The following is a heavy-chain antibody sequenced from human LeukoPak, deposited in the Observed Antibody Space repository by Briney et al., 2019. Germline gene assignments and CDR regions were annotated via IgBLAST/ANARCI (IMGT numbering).Heavy chain of an antibody. CDR2: IYYSGST. V-gene: IGHV4-59*01. CDR1: GGSISSYY. CDR3: AREILLWFGEESWFDP. Sequence: SETLSLTCTVSGGSISSYYWSWIRQPPGKGLEWIGYIYYSGSTNYNPSLKSRVTISVDTSKNQFSLKLSSVTAADTAVYYYAREILLWFGEESWFDPWGQGTLVTVSS. J-gene: IGHJ5*02. D-gene: IGHD3-10*01.